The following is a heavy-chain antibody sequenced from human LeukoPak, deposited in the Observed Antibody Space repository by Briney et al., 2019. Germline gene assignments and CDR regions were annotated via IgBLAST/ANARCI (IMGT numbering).Heavy chain of an antibody. D-gene: IGHD4-17*01. CDR3: VKGAAGDYDFEASLSFES. Sequence: PGGSLRLSCAASGFTMKNFGMHWVRQAPGKGLEWVAVIWYDGSQKHYVDSVKGRFTISRENSMNTLSLQMNGLRVEDTGVYYCVKGAAGDYDFEASLSFESWGQGTLVTVSS. CDR1: GFTMKNFG. J-gene: IGHJ5*01. V-gene: IGHV3-33*06. CDR2: IWYDGSQK.